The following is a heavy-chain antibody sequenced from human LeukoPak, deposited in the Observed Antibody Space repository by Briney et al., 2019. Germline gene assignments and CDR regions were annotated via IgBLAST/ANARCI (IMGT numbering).Heavy chain of an antibody. Sequence: PGGSLRLSCSPSGLTFRSYGMHWVGQPPGKGRAGVAFIRFDGSNKYYADSVKDRFTISRDNSKNTLFLQMNSLRAGDRAVYYCAKDRPSSGWGGDAFDVWGQGTMVTVSS. CDR2: IRFDGSNK. V-gene: IGHV3-30*02. J-gene: IGHJ3*01. D-gene: IGHD6-19*01. CDR1: GLTFRSYG. CDR3: AKDRPSSGWGGDAFDV.